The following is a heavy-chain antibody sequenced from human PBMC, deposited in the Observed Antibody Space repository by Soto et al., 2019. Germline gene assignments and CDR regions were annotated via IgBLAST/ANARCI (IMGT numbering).Heavy chain of an antibody. CDR1: GFTFSSYW. CDR2: IIQDGSEK. J-gene: IGHJ4*02. V-gene: IGHV3-7*01. CDR3: AGSRYASGSYAPY. Sequence: EVQLVESGGGLVQWGGSLRLSCAASGFTFSSYWMSWVRQAPGKGLEWVANIIQDGSEKYYVDSVKGRFTISRDNAQNALYRHMNSQRGEDTAVYYCAGSRYASGSYAPYWGQGTLVTVSA. D-gene: IGHD3-10*01.